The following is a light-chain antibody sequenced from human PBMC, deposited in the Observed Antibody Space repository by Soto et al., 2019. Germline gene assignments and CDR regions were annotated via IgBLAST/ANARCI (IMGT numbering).Light chain of an antibody. CDR3: QQSYSTPLT. Sequence: DIVMTQSPDSLAVSLGERATIDCKSSQSVLYTSSNKNYLAWYQQKPGQPPKLLIYWASTRGSGVPDRFSGSGSGTDFTLTISSLQAEDAAVYYCQQSYSTPLTFGGGTKVE. J-gene: IGKJ4*01. CDR2: WAS. CDR1: QSVLYTSSNKNY. V-gene: IGKV4-1*01.